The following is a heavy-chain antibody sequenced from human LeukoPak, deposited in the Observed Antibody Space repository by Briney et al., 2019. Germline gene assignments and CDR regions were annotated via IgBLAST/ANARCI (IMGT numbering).Heavy chain of an antibody. CDR1: GGSFSGYY. Sequence: SETLSLTCAVYGGSFSGYYWNWIRQPPGKGLEWIGEINQSGGTNYNPSPKSRVTISVDTSKNQFSLKLSSVTAADTAVYYCARLIWFGDLYYYYYYMDVWGKGTTVTISS. V-gene: IGHV4-34*01. D-gene: IGHD3-10*01. CDR3: ARLIWFGDLYYYYYYMDV. J-gene: IGHJ6*03. CDR2: INQSGGT.